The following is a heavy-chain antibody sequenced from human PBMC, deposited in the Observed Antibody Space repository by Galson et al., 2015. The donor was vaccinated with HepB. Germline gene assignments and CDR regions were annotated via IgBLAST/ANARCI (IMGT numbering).Heavy chain of an antibody. CDR1: GDSFSNYW. CDR3: ARRRRDDYYXHXXAFXX. V-gene: IGHV5-51*01. J-gene: IGHJ3*01. Sequence: QSGAEVKEPGESLXXXCEVSGDSFSNYWVGWARQMPGKGLXWMGMINPGXXDTRYSPSFQGQVTISADKSLTTAYLQWSSLKASDTAIYYCARRRRDDYYXHXXAFXXXGXXXXXTXXS. D-gene: IGHD5-24*01. CDR2: INPGXXDT.